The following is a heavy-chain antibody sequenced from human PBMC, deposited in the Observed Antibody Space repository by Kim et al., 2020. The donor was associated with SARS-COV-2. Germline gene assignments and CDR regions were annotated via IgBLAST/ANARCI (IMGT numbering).Heavy chain of an antibody. D-gene: IGHD6-25*01. CDR3: AKERVGSGWGSYHEY. Sequence: GGSLRLSCTASGFTFSNSGMAWVRQAPGKGKEWVSAIGVGGSTFYPDSVRGRFIISRDNSENTLYLQMNSLRAEDTAIYYCAKERVGSGWGSYHEYWGQGTLVTGSS. V-gene: IGHV3-23*01. CDR1: GFTFSNSG. J-gene: IGHJ4*02. CDR2: IGVGGST.